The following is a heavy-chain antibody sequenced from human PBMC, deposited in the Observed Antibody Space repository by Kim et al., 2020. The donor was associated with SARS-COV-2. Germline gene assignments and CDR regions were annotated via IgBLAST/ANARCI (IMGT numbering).Heavy chain of an antibody. J-gene: IGHJ5*02. D-gene: IGHD1-1*01. CDR3: VKGNAAS. CDR2: GVST. V-gene: IGHV3-23*01. Sequence: GVSTKYADSVKSRFTISRDNSKNTLYLQMNSLRVEDTAVYYCVKGNAASWGQGALVTVSS.